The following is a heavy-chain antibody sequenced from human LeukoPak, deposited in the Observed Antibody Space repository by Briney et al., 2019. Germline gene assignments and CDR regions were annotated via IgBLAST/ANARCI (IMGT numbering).Heavy chain of an antibody. V-gene: IGHV3-7*01. CDR2: IKQDGSEK. D-gene: IGHD3-16*02. CDR1: GFTFSSYW. J-gene: IGHJ4*02. Sequence: PGGSLRLSCAASGFTFSSYWMSWVRQAPGKGLEWVANIKQDGSEKYYVDSVKGRFTISRDNAKNSLYLQMNSLRAEDTAVYYCARACNVYDYVWGSYRFDYWGQGTLVTVSS. CDR3: ARACNVYDYVWGSYRFDY.